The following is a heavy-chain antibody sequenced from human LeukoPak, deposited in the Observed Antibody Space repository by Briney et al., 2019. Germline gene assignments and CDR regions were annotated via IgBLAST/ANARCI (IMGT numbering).Heavy chain of an antibody. V-gene: IGHV3-30-3*01. CDR2: ISFDGNNK. CDR3: ARDLKYYFDTSGYPGYFFDY. D-gene: IGHD2/OR15-2a*01. J-gene: IGHJ4*02. CDR1: GFIFSSYA. Sequence: PGRSLRLSCAASGFIFSSYAMHWVRQAPGKGLEWVAVISFDGNNKYYTDSVKGRFTISRDKSKNTLYLQMNSLRAEDTAVYYCARDLKYYFDTSGYPGYFFDYWGQGTLVTVSS.